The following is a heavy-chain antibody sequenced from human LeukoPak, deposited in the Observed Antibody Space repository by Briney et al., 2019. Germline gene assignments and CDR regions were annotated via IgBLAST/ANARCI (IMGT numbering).Heavy chain of an antibody. CDR3: VTSTGQQFIPYDY. D-gene: IGHD6-13*01. J-gene: IGHJ4*02. Sequence: GGSLRLSCAASGLNVSSNYMTWLRQAPGKGLEWVSLIYGADAAYYAESVRGRFMISRDNLKNTLFLQMNSLRVEDTAVYYCVTSTGQQFIPYDYWGQGTHVTVSS. CDR1: GLNVSSNY. CDR2: IYGADAA. V-gene: IGHV3-66*02.